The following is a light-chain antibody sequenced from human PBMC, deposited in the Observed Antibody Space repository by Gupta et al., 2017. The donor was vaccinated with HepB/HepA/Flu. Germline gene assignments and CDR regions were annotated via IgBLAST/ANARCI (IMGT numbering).Light chain of an antibody. V-gene: IGLV3-19*01. CDR2: GKN. CDR3: NSRHSSSNHRKV. J-gene: IGLJ2*01. Sequence: SFELTQDPPVSVALAQTVRITSQGESRRSHYASWYQQKPGQPPVLGINGKNNRPSGSPARFSGASTGNTASFTITGAQAEDEADDYCNSRHSSSNHRKVFGGGTKLTVL. CDR1: SRRSHY.